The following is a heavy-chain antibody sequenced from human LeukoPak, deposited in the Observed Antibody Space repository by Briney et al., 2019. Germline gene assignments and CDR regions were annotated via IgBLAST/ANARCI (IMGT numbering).Heavy chain of an antibody. Sequence: GGSLRLSCVASGFTFSDYFMSWVRQAPGKGLEWVASIKHNGGEKYYVDSVKGRFTISRDNAKNSLYLEMSSLRVEDTAVYYRARDRGWRTSGYYLYHFDYWGQGTLVTFAS. CDR1: GFTFSDYF. CDR3: ARDRGWRTSGYYLYHFDY. J-gene: IGHJ4*02. D-gene: IGHD3-22*01. CDR2: IKHNGGEK. V-gene: IGHV3-7*01.